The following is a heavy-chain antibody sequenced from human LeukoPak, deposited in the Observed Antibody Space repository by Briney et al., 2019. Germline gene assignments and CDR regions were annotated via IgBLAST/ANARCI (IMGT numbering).Heavy chain of an antibody. V-gene: IGHV4-31*03. CDR2: MYYSGNT. J-gene: IGHJ4*02. Sequence: PSETLSLTCTVSGGSISSGGDYWSWIRQHPGKGLEWIGYMYYSGNTYYNPSLNSRLTISVDTFKNQFSLKLSSVTAADTAVYYCARATLGYCGDGNCYILDSWGQGSLVTVSS. D-gene: IGHD2-15*01. CDR1: GGSISSGGDY. CDR3: ARATLGYCGDGNCYILDS.